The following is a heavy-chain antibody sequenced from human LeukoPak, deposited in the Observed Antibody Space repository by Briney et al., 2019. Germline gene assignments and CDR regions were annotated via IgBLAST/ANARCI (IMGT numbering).Heavy chain of an antibody. J-gene: IGHJ5*02. D-gene: IGHD6-13*01. Sequence: PSETLSLTCAVYGGSFSGYYWSWIRQPPGEGLEWIGEINHSGSTNYNPSLKSRVTISVDTSKNQFSLKLSSVTAADTAVYYCARGLVAAARHEYNWFDPWGQGTLVTVSS. V-gene: IGHV4-34*01. CDR3: ARGLVAAARHEYNWFDP. CDR1: GGSFSGYY. CDR2: INHSGST.